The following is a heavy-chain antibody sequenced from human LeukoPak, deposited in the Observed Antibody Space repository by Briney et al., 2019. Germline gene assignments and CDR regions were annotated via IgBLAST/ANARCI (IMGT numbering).Heavy chain of an antibody. D-gene: IGHD1-26*01. CDR1: GGSVSSGSYY. J-gene: IGHJ4*02. Sequence: SETLSLTCTVSGGSVSSGSYYWSWIRQPPGKGLEWIGYIYYSGSTNYNPSLKSRVTISVDTSKNQFSLKLSSVTAADTAVYYCARDYFRGSYWALDYWGQGTLDTVSS. V-gene: IGHV4-61*01. CDR2: IYYSGST. CDR3: ARDYFRGSYWALDY.